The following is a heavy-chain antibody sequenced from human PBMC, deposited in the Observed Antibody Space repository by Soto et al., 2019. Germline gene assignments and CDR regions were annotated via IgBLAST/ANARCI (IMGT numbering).Heavy chain of an antibody. J-gene: IGHJ2*01. CDR2: IYTSGST. D-gene: IGHD3-10*01. CDR1: GGSISSYY. CDR3: AREDYYGSASYYNVPYWYFDL. V-gene: IGHV4-4*07. Sequence: SETLSLTCTVSGGSISSYYWSWIRQPAGKGLEWIGRIYTSGSTNYNPSLKSRVTMSVDTSKNQFSLKLSSVTAADTAVYYCAREDYYGSASYYNVPYWYFDLWGRGTLVTVSS.